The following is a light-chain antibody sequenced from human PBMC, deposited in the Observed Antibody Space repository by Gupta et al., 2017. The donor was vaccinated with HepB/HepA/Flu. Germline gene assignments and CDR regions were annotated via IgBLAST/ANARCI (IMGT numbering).Light chain of an antibody. Sequence: DIQMSQSPSTLSASVGDRVTIPCRASQSISSWLAWYQQKPGKAPKLLIYKASSLESGVPSRFSGSGSVTEFTLTISSLQPDDFATYYCQQDNRYPITFGQGTRLEIK. CDR1: QSISSW. CDR3: QQDNRYPIT. J-gene: IGKJ5*01. CDR2: KAS. V-gene: IGKV1-5*03.